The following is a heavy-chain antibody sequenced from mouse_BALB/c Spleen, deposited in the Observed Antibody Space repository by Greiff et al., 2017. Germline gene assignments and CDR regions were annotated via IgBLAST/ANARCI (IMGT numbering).Heavy chain of an antibody. CDR1: GFTFSSYA. Sequence: EVQGVESGGGLVKPGGSLKLSCAASGFTFSSYAMSWVRQSPEKRLEWVAEISSGGSYTYYPDTVTGRFTISRDNAKNTLYLEMSSLRSEDTAMYYCARAGGNYGADWGQGTLVTVSA. D-gene: IGHD2-1*01. V-gene: IGHV5-9-4*01. J-gene: IGHJ3*01. CDR2: ISSGGSYT. CDR3: ARAGGNYGAD.